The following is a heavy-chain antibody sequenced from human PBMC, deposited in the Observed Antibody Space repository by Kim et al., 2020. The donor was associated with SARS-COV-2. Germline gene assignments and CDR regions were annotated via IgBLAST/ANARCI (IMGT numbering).Heavy chain of an antibody. Sequence: TYYADSVRRRFTISRDNPKNTIFLQMNSLRAEDTAVYYCAKAANYWYFDLWGRGTLVTVSS. V-gene: IGHV3-23*01. CDR3: AKAANYWYFDL. J-gene: IGHJ2*01. CDR2: T.